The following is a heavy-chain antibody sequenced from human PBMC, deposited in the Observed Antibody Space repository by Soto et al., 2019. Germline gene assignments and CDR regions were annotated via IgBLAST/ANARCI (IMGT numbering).Heavy chain of an antibody. J-gene: IGHJ4*02. V-gene: IGHV3-30-3*01. CDR1: VFTFSNYA. CDR3: ARDDYDSSGYKQMAY. D-gene: IGHD3-22*01. Sequence: GGSLRLSCASSVFTFSNYAMHWVRQAPGKGLEWVAVISYDGSNKYYADSVKGRFTISRDNSKNTLYLQMNTLRAEDTAVHYCARDDYDSSGYKQMAYWGQGTLVTVSS. CDR2: ISYDGSNK.